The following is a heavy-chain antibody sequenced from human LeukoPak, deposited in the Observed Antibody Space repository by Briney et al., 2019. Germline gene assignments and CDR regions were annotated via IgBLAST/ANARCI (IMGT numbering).Heavy chain of an antibody. J-gene: IGHJ6*03. CDR1: GGTFSSYA. Sequence: GASVKVSCKASGGTFSSYAISWVRQAPGQGLEWMGGIIPIFGTANYAQKFQGRVTITADKSTSTAYMELSSLRSEDTAVYYCARDEGITIFRAGPRGLYYYYYMDVWGKGTTVTVSS. CDR3: ARDEGITIFRAGPRGLYYYYYMDV. CDR2: IIPIFGTA. D-gene: IGHD3-3*01. V-gene: IGHV1-69*06.